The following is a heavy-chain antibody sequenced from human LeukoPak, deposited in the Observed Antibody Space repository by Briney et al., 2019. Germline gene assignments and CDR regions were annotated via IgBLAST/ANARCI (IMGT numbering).Heavy chain of an antibody. J-gene: IGHJ3*02. CDR3: ARSSYYDFWSGYALGAFDI. Sequence: PGGSLRLSCAASGFTFSSYAMSWVRQAPGKGLEWVSAISGSGGSTYYADSVKGRFTISRDNSKNTLYLQMNSLRAEDTAVYYCARSSYYDFWSGYALGAFDIWGQGTIVTVSS. CDR2: ISGSGGST. CDR1: GFTFSSYA. V-gene: IGHV3-23*01. D-gene: IGHD3-3*01.